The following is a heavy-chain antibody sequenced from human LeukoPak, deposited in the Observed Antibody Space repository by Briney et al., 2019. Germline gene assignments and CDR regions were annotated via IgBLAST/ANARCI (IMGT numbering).Heavy chain of an antibody. CDR2: IYYSGST. J-gene: IGHJ4*02. D-gene: IGHD6-19*01. V-gene: IGHV4-59*08. Sequence: PETLSLTCTVSGGSISSYYWSWIRQPPGKGLEWIGYIYYSGSTNYNPSLKSRVTISVDTSKNQFSLKLSSVTAADTAVYYCARYEAVAGNFDYWGQGTLVTVSS. CDR3: ARYEAVAGNFDY. CDR1: GGSISSYY.